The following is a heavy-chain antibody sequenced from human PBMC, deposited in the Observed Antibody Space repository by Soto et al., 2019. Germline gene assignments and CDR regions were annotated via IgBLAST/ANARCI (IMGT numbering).Heavy chain of an antibody. J-gene: IGHJ6*02. D-gene: IGHD2-15*01. CDR3: ARPGCSGGSCYYCMDV. Sequence: PPETLSLTCTVSGGSISSSSYYWGWIRQPAGKGLEWIGTIYHSANTYYNPSLKSRVTISVDTSKNQFSLKLSSVTAADTAVYYCARPGCSGGSCYYCMDVWGQGTTVTVSS. CDR2: IYHSANT. V-gene: IGHV4-39*01. CDR1: GGSISSSSYY.